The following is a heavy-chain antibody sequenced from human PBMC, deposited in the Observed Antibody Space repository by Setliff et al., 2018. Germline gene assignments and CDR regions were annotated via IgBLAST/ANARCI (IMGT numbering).Heavy chain of an antibody. V-gene: IGHV1-3*01. CDR3: ARSYQGVDDFWSGYFQTDYYYYMDV. J-gene: IGHJ6*03. CDR1: GDTSTTYA. CDR2: INAGNGNI. Sequence: GASVKVSCKASGDTSTTYAIHWVRQAPGQGLEWMGWINAGNGNIRYSQNFQGRVTITRDTSASTAYMELSSLTSEDTAVYYCARSYQGVDDFWSGYFQTDYYYYMDVWGKGTTVTVSS. D-gene: IGHD3-3*01.